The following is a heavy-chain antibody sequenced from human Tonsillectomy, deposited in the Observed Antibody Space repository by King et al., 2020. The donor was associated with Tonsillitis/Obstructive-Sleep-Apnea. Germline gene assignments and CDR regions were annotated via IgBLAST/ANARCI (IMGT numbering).Heavy chain of an antibody. V-gene: IGHV5-51*01. CDR1: GYSFTSYW. D-gene: IGHD2-2*01. Sequence: QLVQSGAEVKKPGESLKISCKGSGYSFTSYWIGWVRQMPGKGLEWMGIIYPGDSDTRYSPSFQGQVPISADKSISTAYLQWSSLKASDTAMYYCARLPDIVVVPAAIGAFDIWGQGTMVTVSS. CDR2: IYPGDSDT. J-gene: IGHJ3*02. CDR3: ARLPDIVVVPAAIGAFDI.